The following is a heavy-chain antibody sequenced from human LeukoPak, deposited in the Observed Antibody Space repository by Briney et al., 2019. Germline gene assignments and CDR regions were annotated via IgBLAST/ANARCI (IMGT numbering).Heavy chain of an antibody. CDR1: GYSFTSYW. J-gene: IGHJ4*01. CDR2: IYAGDFDT. Sequence: GESLKISCKGSGYSFTSYWIDWVRQMPGKGLEWLGIIYAGDFDTRYSPSFQGQVTISVDRAINTAYLQWNSLKASDTATYYCAKGGDDEGQQNDVIDIWGQGTLVTVSS. CDR3: AKGGDDEGQQNDVIDI. D-gene: IGHD1-1*01. V-gene: IGHV5-51*01.